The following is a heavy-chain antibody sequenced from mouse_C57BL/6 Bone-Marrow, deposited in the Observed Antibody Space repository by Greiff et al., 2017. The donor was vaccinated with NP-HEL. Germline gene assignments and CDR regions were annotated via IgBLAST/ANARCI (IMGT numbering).Heavy chain of an antibody. CDR1: GFPITSGYY. CDR2: ITHSGET. Sequence: VQLQESGPGLVKPSQSLFLTCSITGFPITSGYYWFWIRQSPGKPLEWMGYITHSGETFYNPSLHSPITITRETSKNQFFLQLNSVTTEETAMYYCAGDRGGYWYFDVWGTGTTVTVSS. V-gene: IGHV12-3*01. J-gene: IGHJ1*03. CDR3: AGDRGGYWYFDV.